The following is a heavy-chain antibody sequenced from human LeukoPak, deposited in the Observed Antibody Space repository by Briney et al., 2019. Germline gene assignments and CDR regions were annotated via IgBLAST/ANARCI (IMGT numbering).Heavy chain of an antibody. D-gene: IGHD6-19*01. Sequence: GGSLRLSCAASGFTVSSNYMSWVRQVPGKGLEWVSVIYSGDSTYYADSVKGRFTISRDNSKNTLFLQMNSLRAEDTAVYYCARDRRFGSGWFAIDYWGQGTLVTVSS. CDR2: IYSGDST. J-gene: IGHJ4*02. CDR1: GFTVSSNY. V-gene: IGHV3-53*01. CDR3: ARDRRFGSGWFAIDY.